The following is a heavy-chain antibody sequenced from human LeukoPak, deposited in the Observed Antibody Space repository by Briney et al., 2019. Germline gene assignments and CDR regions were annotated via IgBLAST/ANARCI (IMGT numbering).Heavy chain of an antibody. CDR1: GFTFSSNG. CDR2: IRSDGSVK. Sequence: GGSLRLSCAASGFTFSSNGMHWFRQAPGEGLEWVAFIRSDGSVKYYADSVKGRFTISRDNSDNTLFLQMNSLRAEDTGVYYCAKQPMGNSYFDYWGQGTLVTVSS. J-gene: IGHJ4*02. V-gene: IGHV3-30*02. CDR3: AKQPMGNSYFDY. D-gene: IGHD2/OR15-2a*01.